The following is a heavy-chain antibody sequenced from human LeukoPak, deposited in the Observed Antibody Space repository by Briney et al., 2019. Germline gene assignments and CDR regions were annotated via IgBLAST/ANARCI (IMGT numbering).Heavy chain of an antibody. CDR2: IKQDGSEK. Sequence: QTGGSLRLSCAASGFTFSSYWMSWVRQAPGKGLEWVANIKQDGSEKYYVDSVKGRFTVSRDNAKNSLYLQMNSLRAEDTAVYYCARDLVGWSGYYYYYMDVWGKGTTVTVSS. J-gene: IGHJ6*03. V-gene: IGHV3-7*01. CDR1: GFTFSSYW. CDR3: ARDLVGWSGYYYYYMDV. D-gene: IGHD3-3*01.